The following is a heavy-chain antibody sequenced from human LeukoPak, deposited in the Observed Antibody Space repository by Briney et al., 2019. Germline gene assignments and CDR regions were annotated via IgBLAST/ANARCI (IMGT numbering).Heavy chain of an antibody. Sequence: ASVKVSCKASGGTFSSYAISWVRQAPGQGLEWMGWISAYNGNTNYAQKLQGRVTMTTDTSTSTAYMELRSLRSDDTAVYYCARVGFGELPFDYWGQGTLVTVSS. CDR1: GGTFSSYA. V-gene: IGHV1-18*01. D-gene: IGHD3-10*01. CDR3: ARVGFGELPFDY. J-gene: IGHJ4*02. CDR2: ISAYNGNT.